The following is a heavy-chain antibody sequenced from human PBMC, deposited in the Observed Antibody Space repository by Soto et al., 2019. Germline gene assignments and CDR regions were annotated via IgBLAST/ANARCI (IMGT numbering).Heavy chain of an antibody. Sequence: GGSLRLSCAGSGFPFSSYVMHWVRQAPGKGLEWVAVISHDSSKKYYADSVKGRFTISRDNAKNSLYLQMNSLRVEDTAVYYCAGKGHYNWFDPWGQGTLVTVSS. V-gene: IGHV3-30-3*01. CDR1: GFPFSSYV. CDR3: AGKGHYNWFDP. J-gene: IGHJ5*02. CDR2: ISHDSSKK.